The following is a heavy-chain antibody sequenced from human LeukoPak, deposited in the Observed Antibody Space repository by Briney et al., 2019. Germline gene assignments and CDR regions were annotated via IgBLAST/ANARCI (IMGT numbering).Heavy chain of an antibody. CDR2: ISSSSSTI. CDR1: GFTFSSYS. D-gene: IGHD6-13*01. J-gene: IGHJ4*02. V-gene: IGHV3-48*02. Sequence: GGSLRLSCAASGFTFSSYSMNWVRQAPGKGLEWVSYISSSSSTIYYADSVKGRFTISRDNAQNSVYLQMNSLRDEDTAVYYCARDQREQQLVGWGQGTLVIVSS. CDR3: ARDQREQQLVG.